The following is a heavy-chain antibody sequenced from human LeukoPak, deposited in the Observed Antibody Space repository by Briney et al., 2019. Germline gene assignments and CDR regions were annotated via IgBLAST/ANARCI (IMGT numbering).Heavy chain of an antibody. V-gene: IGHV4-59*01. Sequence: SETLSLTCTVSGGSISSYYWGWIRQPPGKGLEWIGYIYYSGSTNYNPSLKSRVTISVDTSKNQFSLKLSSVTAADTAVYYCATYRQVLLPFESWGQGTLVTVSS. CDR1: GGSISSYY. CDR2: IYYSGST. CDR3: ATYRQVLLPFES. J-gene: IGHJ4*02. D-gene: IGHD2-8*02.